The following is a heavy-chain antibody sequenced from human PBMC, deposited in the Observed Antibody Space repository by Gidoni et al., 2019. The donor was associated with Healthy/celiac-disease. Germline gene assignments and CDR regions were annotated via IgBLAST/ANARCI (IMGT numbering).Heavy chain of an antibody. Sequence: SSNYMSWVRQAPGKGLEWVSVIYSGGSTYYADSVKGRFTIPRDNSKNTLYLQMNSLRAEDTAVYYCARGRGSGFDYWGQGTLVTVSS. V-gene: IGHV3-53*01. D-gene: IGHD3-10*01. CDR3: ARGRGSGFDY. CDR1: SSNY. CDR2: IYSGGST. J-gene: IGHJ4*02.